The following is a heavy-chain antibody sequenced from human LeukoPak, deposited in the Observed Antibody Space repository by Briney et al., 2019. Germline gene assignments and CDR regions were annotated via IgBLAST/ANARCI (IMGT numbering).Heavy chain of an antibody. J-gene: IGHJ3*02. CDR1: GFTFSSYA. CDR3: AKVILHDYGDYVDAFDI. D-gene: IGHD4-17*01. CDR2: ISGSGGST. Sequence: GGSPRLSCAASGFTFSSYAMSWVRQAPVKGLEWVSAISGSGGSTYYADSVKGRFTISRDNSKNTLYLQMNSLRAEDTAVDYCAKVILHDYGDYVDAFDIWGQGTMVTVSS. V-gene: IGHV3-23*01.